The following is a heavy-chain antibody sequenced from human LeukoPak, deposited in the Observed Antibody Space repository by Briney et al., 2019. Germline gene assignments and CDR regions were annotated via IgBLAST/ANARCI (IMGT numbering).Heavy chain of an antibody. V-gene: IGHV4-39*01. CDR1: GGSISSSSYY. D-gene: IGHD3-22*01. Sequence: SETLSLTCTVSGGSISSSSYYWCWIRQPPRKGLEWIGSIYYSGSTYYNPSLKRRVTISVDTSKNQFSLTLSSVTAADTAVYYCAKGMYCYDSSGYSKLDYWGQGTLVTVSS. CDR3: AKGMYCYDSSGYSKLDY. CDR2: IYYSGST. J-gene: IGHJ4*02.